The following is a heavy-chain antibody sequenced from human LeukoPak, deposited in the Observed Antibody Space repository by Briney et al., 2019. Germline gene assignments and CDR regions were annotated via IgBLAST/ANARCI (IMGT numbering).Heavy chain of an antibody. D-gene: IGHD5-12*01. CDR1: GGSFSGYY. J-gene: IGHJ5*02. CDR2: INHSGST. CDR3: ASLGGYSGYDSWPHNWFDP. V-gene: IGHV4-34*01. Sequence: SETLSLTCAVYGGSFSGYYWSWIRQPPGKGLEWIGEINHSGSTNYNSSLKSRVTISVDTSKNQFSLKLSSVTAADTAVYYCASLGGYSGYDSWPHNWFDPWGQGTLVTVSS.